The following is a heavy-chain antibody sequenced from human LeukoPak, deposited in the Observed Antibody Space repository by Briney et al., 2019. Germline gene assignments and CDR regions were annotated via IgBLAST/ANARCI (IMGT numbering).Heavy chain of an antibody. Sequence: GGSLRLSCAASGFTFSSYSMNWVRQAPGKGLEWVSYISSSSSTIYYADSVKGRFTISRDNAKNSLYLQMNSLRAEDTAVYYCARGAYYDFWSGYYADRYYYYMDVWGKGTTVTVSS. CDR1: GFTFSSYS. J-gene: IGHJ6*03. CDR3: ARGAYYDFWSGYYADRYYYYMDV. V-gene: IGHV3-48*01. CDR2: ISSSSSTI. D-gene: IGHD3-3*01.